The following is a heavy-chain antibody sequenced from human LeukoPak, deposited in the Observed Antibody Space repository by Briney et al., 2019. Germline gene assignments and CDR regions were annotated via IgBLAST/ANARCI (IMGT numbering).Heavy chain of an antibody. J-gene: IGHJ4*02. CDR2: IYYTGST. Sequence: SETLSLTCTVSGGSISTYYWSWIRQPPGKGLEWIGYIYYTGSTNYNPSLKSRVTISVDTSKNQFSLKLSSVTAADTAVYYCARDRGDGYDFWDYWGQGTLVTVSS. V-gene: IGHV4-59*01. CDR1: GGSISTYY. CDR3: ARDRGDGYDFWDY. D-gene: IGHD3-3*01.